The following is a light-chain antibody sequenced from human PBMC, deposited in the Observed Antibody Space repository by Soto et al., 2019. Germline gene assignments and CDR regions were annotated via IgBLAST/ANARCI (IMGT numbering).Light chain of an antibody. J-gene: IGKJ1*01. Sequence: ESVLTQSPGTLSLSPGDRATLSCRASQSVSSSYLAWYQQKPGQAPRFLIYDASSRATGIPDRFSGSGSGTDFSLIISRLEPEDFAVYYCQQYGRSPWTFGQGTKVDI. CDR1: QSVSSSY. CDR2: DAS. CDR3: QQYGRSPWT. V-gene: IGKV3-20*01.